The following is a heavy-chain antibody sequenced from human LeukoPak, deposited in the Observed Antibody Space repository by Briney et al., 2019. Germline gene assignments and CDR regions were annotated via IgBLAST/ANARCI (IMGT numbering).Heavy chain of an antibody. J-gene: IGHJ4*02. CDR1: GDSISGADYY. D-gene: IGHD3-22*01. CDR2: IYYSGST. CDR3: ARVVITNLFDY. V-gene: IGHV4-39*01. Sequence: SQTLSLTCTVSGDSISGADYYWSWIRQPPGKGLEWIGSIYYSGSTYYNPSLKSRVTISVDTSKNQFSLKLSSVTAADTAVYYCARVVITNLFDYWGQGTLVTVSS.